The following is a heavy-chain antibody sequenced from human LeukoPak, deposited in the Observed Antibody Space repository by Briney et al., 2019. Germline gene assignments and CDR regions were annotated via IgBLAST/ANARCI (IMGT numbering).Heavy chain of an antibody. J-gene: IGHJ4*02. V-gene: IGHV3-23*01. D-gene: IGHD1-26*01. CDR1: GFTFSNYA. CDR2: ISGSGGP. Sequence: GRSLRLSCAASGFTFSNYAMTWVRQAPGKGLEWVSTISGSGGPYYADSVKGRFTISTDTSTNTLYLQMNCLTVAHTAVYFRSKDFGPWGVGATPHYWGQGTLVTVST. CDR3: SKDFGPWGVGATPHY.